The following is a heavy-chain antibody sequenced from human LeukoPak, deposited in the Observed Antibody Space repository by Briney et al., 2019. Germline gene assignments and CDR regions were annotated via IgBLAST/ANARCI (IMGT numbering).Heavy chain of an antibody. V-gene: IGHV3-11*05. Sequence: GGSLRLSCAASGFTVSDYYMSWIRQAPGRGLEWVSYISTGSSYTNYADSVKGRFTISRDNAKNSLYLQMNSLRAEDTALYYCARAEGGPATAIYWGQGTLVTVSS. CDR2: ISTGSSYT. D-gene: IGHD2-21*02. CDR1: GFTVSDYY. J-gene: IGHJ4*02. CDR3: ARAEGGPATAIY.